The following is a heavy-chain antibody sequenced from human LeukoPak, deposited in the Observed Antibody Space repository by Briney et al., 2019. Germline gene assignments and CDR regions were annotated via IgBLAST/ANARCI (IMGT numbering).Heavy chain of an antibody. J-gene: IGHJ4*02. V-gene: IGHV3-48*01. D-gene: IGHD4-17*01. CDR3: ARGGHGDYFDY. CDR2: ISSSSSTI. Sequence: GGSLRLSCGASGFTFSSYSMNWVRQAPGKGLEWVSYISSSSSTIYYADSVKGRFTISRDNAKNSLYLQMNSLRAEDTAVYYCARGGHGDYFDYWGQGTLVTVSS. CDR1: GFTFSSYS.